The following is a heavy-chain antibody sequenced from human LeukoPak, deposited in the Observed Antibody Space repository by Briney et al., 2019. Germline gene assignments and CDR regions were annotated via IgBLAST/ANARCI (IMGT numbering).Heavy chain of an antibody. J-gene: IGHJ4*02. V-gene: IGHV4-59*13. D-gene: IGHD1-26*01. CDR1: GGSISSYY. CDR2: VYYSGTT. CDR3: ARGDATNGPSGDC. Sequence: SETLSLTCTVSGGSISSYYWSWIRQPPGKGLEWIGYVYYSGTTNYNPSLKSRITISVDTSKNQFSLKLSSVTAADTAVYYCARGDATNGPSGDCWGQGTLVTVSS.